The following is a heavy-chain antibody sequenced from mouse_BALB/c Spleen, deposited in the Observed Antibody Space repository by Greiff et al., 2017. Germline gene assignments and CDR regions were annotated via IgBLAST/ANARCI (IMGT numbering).Heavy chain of an antibody. CDR3: ARKYFDV. CDR2: INSNGGST. Sequence: EVQVVESGGGLVQPGGSLKLSCAASGFTFSSYGMSWVRQTPDKRLELVATINSNGGSTYYPDSVKGRFTISRDNAKNTLYLQMSSLKSEDTAMYYCARKYFDVWGAGTTVTVSS. CDR1: GFTFSSYG. J-gene: IGHJ1*01. V-gene: IGHV5-6-3*01.